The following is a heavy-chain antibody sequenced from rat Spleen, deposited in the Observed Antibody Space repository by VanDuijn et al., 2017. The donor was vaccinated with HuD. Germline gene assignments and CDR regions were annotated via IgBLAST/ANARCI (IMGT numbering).Heavy chain of an antibody. J-gene: IGHJ3*01. CDR1: GFTFSHYG. CDR2: ISTGGGNT. D-gene: IGHD1-4*01. V-gene: IGHV5S23*01. CDR3: ARGRDLEGFAY. Sequence: EVQLVESGGGLVQPGRSLKLSCTASGFTFSHYGMAWVRQAPTKGLEWVASISTGGGNTYYRDSVKGRFTISRDNAKSTLYLQMDSLRSEDTATYYCARGRDLEGFAYWAKALWSLSLQ.